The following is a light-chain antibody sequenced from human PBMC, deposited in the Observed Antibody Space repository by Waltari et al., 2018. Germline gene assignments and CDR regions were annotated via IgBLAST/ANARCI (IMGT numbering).Light chain of an antibody. CDR1: QAVTADY. Sequence: EIALTQSPDTLSLSPGETATLSCRASQAVTADYLAWYQQKPGQAPRLLIYRASSRATGIPDRFSGSGSGTDFTLTISRLEPEDFAVYYCQQYGSSLRTFGQGTKVEI. CDR3: QQYGSSLRT. V-gene: IGKV3-20*01. J-gene: IGKJ1*01. CDR2: RAS.